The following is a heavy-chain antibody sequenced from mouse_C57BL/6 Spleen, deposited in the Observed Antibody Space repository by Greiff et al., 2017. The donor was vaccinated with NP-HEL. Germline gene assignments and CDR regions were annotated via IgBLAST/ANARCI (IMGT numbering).Heavy chain of an antibody. Sequence: EVQLQQSGPELVKPGASVKMSCKASGYTFTDYNMHWVKQSHGKSLEWIGYINPNNGGTSYNQKFKGKATLTVNKSSSTAYMELRSLTSEDSAVYYCASNRGNYHYAMDYWGQGTSVTVSS. J-gene: IGHJ4*01. CDR2: INPNNGGT. D-gene: IGHD2-1*01. V-gene: IGHV1-22*01. CDR3: ASNRGNYHYAMDY. CDR1: GYTFTDYN.